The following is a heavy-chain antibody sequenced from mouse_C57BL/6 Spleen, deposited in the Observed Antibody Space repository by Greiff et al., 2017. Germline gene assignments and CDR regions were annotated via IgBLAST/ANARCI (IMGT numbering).Heavy chain of an antibody. CDR1: GVTYSSYA. CDR2: SSSGGDYI. J-gene: IGHJ1*03. CDR3: TRDGDYGSSYVWYFDV. D-gene: IGHD1-1*01. V-gene: IGHV5-9-1*02. Sequence: EVQLQESGEGLVKPGGSLKLSCAASGVTYSSYARSWVRQTPEKRLEWVAYSSSGGDYIYYADTVKGRFTISRDNARNTRYLQMSSRKSEDTAMYYCTRDGDYGSSYVWYFDVWGTGTTVTVSS.